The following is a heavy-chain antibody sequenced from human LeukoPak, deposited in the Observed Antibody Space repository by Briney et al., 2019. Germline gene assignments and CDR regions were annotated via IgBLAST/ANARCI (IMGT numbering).Heavy chain of an antibody. CDR2: ISGGGSGT. Sequence: PGGSLRLSYAPSGFTFSSYAMSWVRQAPGKGLEWVAVISGGGSGTYYADSVRGRFTISRDNSKNTVYLQMNSLRAEDTAIYYCAKAVGSSGCFSRDAFHIWGQGTMVTVSS. CDR1: GFTFSSYA. J-gene: IGHJ3*02. D-gene: IGHD3-22*01. CDR3: AKAVGSSGCFSRDAFHI. V-gene: IGHV3-23*01.